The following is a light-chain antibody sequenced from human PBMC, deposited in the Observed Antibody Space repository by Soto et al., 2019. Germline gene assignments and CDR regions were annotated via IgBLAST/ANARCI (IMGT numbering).Light chain of an antibody. CDR3: SSYAGSNNFV. Sequence: QSALTQPPSASGSPGQSVTISCTGTSSDVGGYNSVSWYQQHPGKAPKLMIYEVSKRPSGVPDRFSGSKSGHTSSLTVSGLQAEEEADYYCSSYAGSNNFVFGTGTNLTVL. V-gene: IGLV2-8*01. CDR2: EVS. CDR1: SSDVGGYNS. J-gene: IGLJ1*01.